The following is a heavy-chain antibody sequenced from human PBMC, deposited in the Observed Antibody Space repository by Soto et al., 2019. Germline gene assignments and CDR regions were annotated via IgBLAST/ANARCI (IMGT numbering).Heavy chain of an antibody. D-gene: IGHD3-10*01. CDR1: GFIFSSYS. Sequence: PGGSLRRSCAASGFIFSSYSMSWVRQAPGKGLEWVSGFRTGGDDGTTYYADSVKGRFTISRDNSKNTLFLQMNSLRAEDAAIYYCAKKVNSGPGSQYFDYWGQGTLVTVSS. CDR2: FRTGGDDGTT. J-gene: IGHJ4*02. CDR3: AKKVNSGPGSQYFDY. V-gene: IGHV3-23*01.